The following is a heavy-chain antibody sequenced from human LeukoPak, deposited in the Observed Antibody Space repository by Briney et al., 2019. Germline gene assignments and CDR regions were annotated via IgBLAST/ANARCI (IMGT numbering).Heavy chain of an antibody. CDR3: ARDGTGPDYGDYARFDY. CDR1: GYTFTSYY. J-gene: IGHJ4*02. Sequence: ASVKVSCKASGYTFTSYYMHWVRQAPGQGLEWMGIINPSGGSTSYAQKFQGRVTMTRDTSTSTVYMELSSLRSEDTAVYYCARDGTGPDYGDYARFDYWGQGTLVTVSS. CDR2: INPSGGST. D-gene: IGHD4-17*01. V-gene: IGHV1-46*01.